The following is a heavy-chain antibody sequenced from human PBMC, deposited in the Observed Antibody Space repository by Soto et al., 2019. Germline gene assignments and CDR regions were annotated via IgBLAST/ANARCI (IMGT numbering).Heavy chain of an antibody. Sequence: QVQLVQSGAEVKKPGASVKVSCKASGYTFTSYGISWVRQAPGQGLEWMGWGSAYHGNTNYAQKLQGTVAMTTDTSTTKAYLELRSLRSDDTAVYYCARAPGYSSSWLWGYYFDYWGQGTLVNVFS. CDR1: GYTFTSYG. CDR2: GSAYHGNT. D-gene: IGHD6-13*01. J-gene: IGHJ4*02. CDR3: ARAPGYSSSWLWGYYFDY. V-gene: IGHV1-18*01.